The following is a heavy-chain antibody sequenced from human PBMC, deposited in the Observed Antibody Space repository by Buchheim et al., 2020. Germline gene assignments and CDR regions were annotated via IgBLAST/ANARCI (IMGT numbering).Heavy chain of an antibody. J-gene: IGHJ4*02. CDR3: AKGGAQWVVPDY. CDR1: GFTFSNYG. D-gene: IGHD6-19*01. Sequence: QVQLVESGGGVVQPGRSLRLSCAASGFTFSNYGMQWVRQAPGKGLEWVAVISYDGSKRYYADSVKGRFTISRDNSKNTVYLQMNSLTAEDTAVYYCAKGGAQWVVPDYWGQGTL. V-gene: IGHV3-30*18. CDR2: ISYDGSKR.